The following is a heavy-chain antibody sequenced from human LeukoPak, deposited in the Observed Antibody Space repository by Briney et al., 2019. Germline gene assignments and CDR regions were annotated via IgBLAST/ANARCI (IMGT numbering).Heavy chain of an antibody. D-gene: IGHD3-10*01. CDR3: ATGVGWLGDFDY. J-gene: IGHJ4*02. CDR1: GYTLTELS. Sequence: ASVEVSCKVSGYTLTELSMHWVRQAPGKGLEWMGGFDPEDGETIYAQKFQGRVTMTEDTSTDTAYMELSSLRSEDTAVYYCATGVGWLGDFDYWGQGTLVTVSS. V-gene: IGHV1-24*01. CDR2: FDPEDGET.